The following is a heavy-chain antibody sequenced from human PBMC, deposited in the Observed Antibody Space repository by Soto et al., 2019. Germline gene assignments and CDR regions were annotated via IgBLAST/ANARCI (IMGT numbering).Heavy chain of an antibody. J-gene: IGHJ4*02. CDR1: GFTFSSYG. CDR2: ISYDGSNK. V-gene: IGHV3-30*18. CDR3: AKTGLWYYDSSGFDY. D-gene: IGHD3-22*01. Sequence: QVQLVESGGGVVQPGRSLRLSCAASGFTFSSYGMHWVRQAPGKGLEWVAVISYDGSNKYYADSVKGRFTISRDNSKNTLYLQMNSLRAEDTAVYYCAKTGLWYYDSSGFDYWGQGTLVTVSS.